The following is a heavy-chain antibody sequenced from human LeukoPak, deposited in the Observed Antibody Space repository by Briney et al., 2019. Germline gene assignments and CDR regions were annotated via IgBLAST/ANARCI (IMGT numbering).Heavy chain of an antibody. CDR3: AREALPYSSGWYHYFDY. Sequence: SETLSLTCAVYGGSFSGYYWSWIRQPAGEGLEWIGRIYTSGSTNYNPSLKSRVTMSVDTSKNQFSLKLSSVTAADTAVYYCAREALPYSSGWYHYFDYWGQGTLVTVSS. D-gene: IGHD6-19*01. CDR1: GGSFSGYY. J-gene: IGHJ4*02. V-gene: IGHV4-4*07. CDR2: IYTSGST.